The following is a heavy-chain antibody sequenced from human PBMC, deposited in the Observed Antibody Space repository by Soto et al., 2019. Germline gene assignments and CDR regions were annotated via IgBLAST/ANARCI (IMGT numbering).Heavy chain of an antibody. CDR1: GFTFSSYA. CDR3: AKDRQDDYDFWSGYTLWYYYYYMDV. Sequence: GSLRLSCAASGFTFSSYAMSWVRQAPGKGLEWVSAISGSGGSTYYADSVKGRFTISRDNSKNTLYLQMNSLRAEDTAVYYCAKDRQDDYDFWSGYTLWYYYYYMDVWGKGTTVTVSS. CDR2: ISGSGGST. J-gene: IGHJ6*03. V-gene: IGHV3-23*01. D-gene: IGHD3-3*01.